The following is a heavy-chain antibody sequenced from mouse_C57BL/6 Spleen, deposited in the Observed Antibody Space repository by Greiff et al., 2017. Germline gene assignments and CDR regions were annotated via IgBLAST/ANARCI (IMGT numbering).Heavy chain of an antibody. CDR3: ARRAGSCFDY. J-gene: IGHJ2*01. CDR1: GYTFTSYW. Sequence: VQLQQPGAELVMPGASVKLSCKASGYTFTSYWMHWVKQRPGQGLEWIGEIDPSDSYTNYNQKFKGKTTLTVDKSSSTAYMQLSSLTSEDSAVYYFARRAGSCFDYWGQGTTVTVSS. V-gene: IGHV1-69*01. CDR2: IDPSDSYT.